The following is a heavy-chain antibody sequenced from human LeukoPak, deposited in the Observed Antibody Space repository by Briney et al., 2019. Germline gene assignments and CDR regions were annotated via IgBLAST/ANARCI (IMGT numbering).Heavy chain of an antibody. Sequence: GGSLRLSCAASGFTFSNYGMHWVRQAPGKGLEWVAVISYDGSNRYYGDSVKGRFTVSSDKSKNTLYLQMNSLRAEDTAVYYCARESGYAVGDFWGQGTLVIVSS. CDR1: GFTFSNYG. J-gene: IGHJ4*02. CDR3: ARESGYAVGDF. CDR2: ISYDGSNR. V-gene: IGHV3-30*03. D-gene: IGHD5-12*01.